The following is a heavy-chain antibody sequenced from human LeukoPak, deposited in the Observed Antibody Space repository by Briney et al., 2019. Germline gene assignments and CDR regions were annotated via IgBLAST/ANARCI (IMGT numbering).Heavy chain of an antibody. CDR2: INPNSGGT. D-gene: IGHD1-1*01. CDR3: ARGGNWSPYGMDV. J-gene: IGHJ6*02. Sequence: GASVKVSCKASGYTFTGYYMHWVRQAPGQGLEWMGWINPNSGGTNYAQKFQGRVTMTRGTSISTAYMDLSRLRSDDTAVYYCARGGNWSPYGMDVWGQGTTVTVSS. CDR1: GYTFTGYY. V-gene: IGHV1-2*02.